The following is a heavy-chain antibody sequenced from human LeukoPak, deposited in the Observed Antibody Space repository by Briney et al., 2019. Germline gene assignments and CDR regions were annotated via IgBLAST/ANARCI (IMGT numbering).Heavy chain of an antibody. CDR2: IYHSGST. CDR3: ARGYDFWSGSHPRRYYYYYMDV. J-gene: IGHJ6*03. D-gene: IGHD3-3*01. CDR1: GGSIGSSNW. Sequence: SETLSLTCAVSGGSIGSSNWWSWVRQPPGKGLEWIGEIYHSGSTNYNPSLKSRVTISVDKSKNQFSLKLSSVTAADTAVYYCARGYDFWSGSHPRRYYYYYMDVWGKGTTVTVSS. V-gene: IGHV4-4*02.